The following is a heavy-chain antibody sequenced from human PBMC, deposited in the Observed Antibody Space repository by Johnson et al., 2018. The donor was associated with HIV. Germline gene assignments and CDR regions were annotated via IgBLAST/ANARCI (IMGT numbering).Heavy chain of an antibody. CDR2: IYSGDST. V-gene: IGHV3-66*01. CDR1: GFTFDDYA. D-gene: IGHD3-3*01. CDR3: AREFTLDWLSPTI. J-gene: IGHJ3*02. Sequence: VQLVESGGGLVQPGRSLRLSCAASGFTFDDYAMHWVRQAPGKGLEWVSGIYSGDSTYYADSVKGRFTISRDNSKNTLYLQMNSLRAEDTAVYYCAREFTLDWLSPTIWGQGTMVTVSS.